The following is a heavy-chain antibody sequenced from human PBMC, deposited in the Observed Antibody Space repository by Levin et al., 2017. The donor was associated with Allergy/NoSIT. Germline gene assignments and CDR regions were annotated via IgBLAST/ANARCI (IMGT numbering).Heavy chain of an antibody. J-gene: IGHJ5*02. D-gene: IGHD1-14*01. Sequence: NPSETLSLTCTVSGGSISSDLYYWGWIRQPPGKGLEWVGTISYSGSTYYNPSLKSRVTISVDTSNNQFSLRLNSVTAADAAVYFCARLSATNFDPWGQGTLVTVSS. CDR2: ISYSGST. V-gene: IGHV4-39*01. CDR1: GGSISSDLYY. CDR3: ARLSATNFDP.